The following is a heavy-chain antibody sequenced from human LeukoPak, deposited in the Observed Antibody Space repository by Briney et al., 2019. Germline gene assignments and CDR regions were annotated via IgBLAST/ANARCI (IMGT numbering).Heavy chain of an antibody. V-gene: IGHV4-59*01. CDR2: YYSGST. J-gene: IGHJ6*02. CDR3: ARVPRYSSGWRYGMDV. D-gene: IGHD6-19*01. Sequence: YYSGSTNYNPSLKSRVTISVDTSKNQFSLKLSSVTAADTAVYYCARVPRYSSGWRYGMDVWGQGTTVTVSS.